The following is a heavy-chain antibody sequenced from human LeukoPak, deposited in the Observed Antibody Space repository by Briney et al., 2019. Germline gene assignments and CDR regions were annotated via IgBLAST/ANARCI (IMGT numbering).Heavy chain of an antibody. CDR3: ARAKGRLSWFDP. V-gene: IGHV4-59*01. Sequence: PSETLSLTCTVSGGPISSYYWSWIRQPPGKGLEWIGDIYYSGSTNYNPSLKSRVTISVDTPKNQFSLKLSSVTAADTAVYYCARAKGRLSWFDPWGQGTLFTVSS. CDR1: GGPISSYY. J-gene: IGHJ5*02. CDR2: IYYSGST.